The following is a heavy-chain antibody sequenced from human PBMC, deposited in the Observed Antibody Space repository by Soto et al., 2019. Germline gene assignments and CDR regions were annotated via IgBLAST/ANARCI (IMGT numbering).Heavy chain of an antibody. D-gene: IGHD2-8*01. V-gene: IGHV4-39*01. CDR3: VSQRTSVLTQAYFDY. CDR2: VYYRGRS. J-gene: IGHJ4*02. Sequence: PSETLSLTCTVSGGSVSNSNYYWGWIRQSPGKGLEWIGSVYYRGRSYSKSSVESRVTISVDTSKNQFSLNLNSVTASDTAVYYCVSQRTSVLTQAYFDYWGPGALVTVSS. CDR1: GGSVSNSNYY.